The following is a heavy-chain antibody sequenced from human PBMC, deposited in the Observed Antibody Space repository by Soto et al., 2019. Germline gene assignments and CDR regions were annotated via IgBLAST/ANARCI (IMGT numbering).Heavy chain of an antibody. D-gene: IGHD2-15*01. CDR2: IYYSGST. CDR1: GGSISSSSYY. J-gene: IGHJ6*03. V-gene: IGHV4-39*07. CDR3: ARFVAVVPDHYYMDV. Sequence: PSETLSLTCTVSGGSISSSSYYWGWIRQPPGKGLEWIGSIYYSGSTYYNPSLKSRVTISVDTSKNQFSLKLSSVTAADTAVYYCARFVAVVPDHYYMDVWGKGTTVTAP.